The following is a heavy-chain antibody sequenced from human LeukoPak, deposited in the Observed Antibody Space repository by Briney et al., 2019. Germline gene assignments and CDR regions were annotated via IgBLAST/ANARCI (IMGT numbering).Heavy chain of an antibody. V-gene: IGHV4-59*01. CDR3: ARDSAWFIY. CDR1: GGSISRYY. Sequence: SETLSLTCTVAGGSISRYYWSWIRQPPGKGLEWIGYIYYSGTTNYNPSLRSRVTISVDTSKNQFSLNLSSVTAADTAVYYCARDSAWFIYWGQGIPVTVSS. J-gene: IGHJ4*02. D-gene: IGHD6-19*01. CDR2: IYYSGTT.